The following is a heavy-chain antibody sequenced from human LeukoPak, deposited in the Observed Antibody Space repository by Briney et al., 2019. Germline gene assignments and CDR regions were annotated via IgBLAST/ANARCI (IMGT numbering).Heavy chain of an antibody. Sequence: SETLSLTCAVYGGSFSGYYWSWIRQPPGKGLEWIGEINHSGSTNYNPSLKSRVTISVDTSKNQFSLKLSSVTAADTTVYYCARGGGAYYYGSGSTFGLWGRGTLVTVSS. J-gene: IGHJ2*01. D-gene: IGHD3-10*01. V-gene: IGHV4-34*01. CDR3: ARGGGAYYYGSGSTFGL. CDR2: INHSGST. CDR1: GGSFSGYY.